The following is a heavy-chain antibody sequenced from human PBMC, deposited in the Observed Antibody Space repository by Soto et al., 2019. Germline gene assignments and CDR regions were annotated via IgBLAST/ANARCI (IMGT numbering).Heavy chain of an antibody. D-gene: IGHD6-13*01. CDR1: GFTFSRFW. V-gene: IGHV3-74*01. CDR3: VRENSWNFDF. J-gene: IGHJ4*02. Sequence: EVQLVESGGGLVQPGGSLRISCAASGFTFSRFWMNWVRQAPGKGRVWVSQINNDGSRTIYAESVKGRFTISRDNAKSTMYLQMSSLRAEDTAIYYCVRENSWNFDFWGQGALVTVSS. CDR2: INNDGSRT.